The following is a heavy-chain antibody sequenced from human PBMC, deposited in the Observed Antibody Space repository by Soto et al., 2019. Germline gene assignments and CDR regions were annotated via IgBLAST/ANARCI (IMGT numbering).Heavy chain of an antibody. J-gene: IGHJ4*02. D-gene: IGHD3-9*01. V-gene: IGHV3-11*01. CDR2: ISSSGSTI. CDR3: ARSDGGALRYFDWLYYFDY. Sequence: QVQLVESGGGLVKPGGALRISCAASGFTFSDYYMSWIRQAPGKGLGWVLYISSSGSTIYYADSVKGRFTISRDNAKNSLYLQMNSLRAEDTAVYYCARSDGGALRYFDWLYYFDYWGQGTLVTVSS. CDR1: GFTFSDYY.